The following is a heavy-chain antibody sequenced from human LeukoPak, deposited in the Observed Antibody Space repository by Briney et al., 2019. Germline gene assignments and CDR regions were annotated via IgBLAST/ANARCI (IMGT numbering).Heavy chain of an antibody. Sequence: PGRPLRLSCAASGFPFSSYAMHWVRQAPGKGLEWVAFVSYDGSSKYYADSVKGRFTISRDNSKNTLYLQMNSLRAEDTAVYYCAKDGIAVAYYYYMDVWGKGTTVTISS. CDR1: GFPFSSYA. V-gene: IGHV3-30*04. CDR2: VSYDGSSK. CDR3: AKDGIAVAYYYYMDV. J-gene: IGHJ6*03. D-gene: IGHD6-19*01.